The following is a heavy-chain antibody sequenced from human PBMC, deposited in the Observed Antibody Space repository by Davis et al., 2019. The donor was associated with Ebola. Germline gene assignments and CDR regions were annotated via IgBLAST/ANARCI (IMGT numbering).Heavy chain of an antibody. Sequence: MPSETLSLTCAVYGGSFSSYYWSWIRQPPGKGLECIGEINHSGSTNYNPSLKSRVTISVDTSKNQFSLKLSSVTAADTAVYYCARGEGPYYYYYGMDVWGQGTTVTVSS. J-gene: IGHJ6*02. CDR3: ARGEGPYYYYYGMDV. V-gene: IGHV4-34*01. CDR2: INHSGST. CDR1: GGSFSSYY.